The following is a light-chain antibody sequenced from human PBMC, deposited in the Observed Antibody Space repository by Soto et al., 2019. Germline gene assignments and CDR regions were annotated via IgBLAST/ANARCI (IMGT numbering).Light chain of an antibody. CDR2: DAS. V-gene: IGKV3D-15*01. Sequence: EIVMTQSPGTLSVSPGERATLSCRASQTISTSLAWYQQKPGQAPRLLIYDASARATGIPGRFSGSGSGTEFTLTISGLQSDDFSVYYCQQYSSWRYTCGQGTRLEIK. CDR3: QQYSSWRYT. J-gene: IGKJ2*01. CDR1: QTISTS.